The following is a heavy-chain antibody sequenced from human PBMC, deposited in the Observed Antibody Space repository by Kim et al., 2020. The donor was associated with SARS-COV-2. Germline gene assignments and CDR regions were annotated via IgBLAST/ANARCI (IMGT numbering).Heavy chain of an antibody. D-gene: IGHD1-26*01. CDR2: LSHDGSST. CDR1: GFTFNKYA. CDR3: VNPEGWDSGSYSPF. V-gene: IGHV3-64D*09. J-gene: IGHJ4*02. Sequence: GGSLRLSCSASGFTFNKYAMHWVRQAPGKGLEYVSALSHDGSSTYYADSVKGRFTISRDNSKNTLYLQMSSLRAEDTAVYYCVNPEGWDSGSYSPFWGQGTLVTVSS.